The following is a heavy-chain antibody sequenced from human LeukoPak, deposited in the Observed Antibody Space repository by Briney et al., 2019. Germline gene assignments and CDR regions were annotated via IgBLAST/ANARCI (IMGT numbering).Heavy chain of an antibody. J-gene: IGHJ4*02. V-gene: IGHV4-31*03. Sequence: SETLSLTCPVSGGSISSGVYYWSWIRQHPGKGLEWIGYIYYSGGTYYNPSLKSRVTISVDTSKNQFSLKLSSVTAADTAVYYCARGVRWLQLSYFDYWGQGTLVTVSS. CDR3: ARGVRWLQLSYFDY. D-gene: IGHD5-24*01. CDR2: IYYSGGT. CDR1: GGSISSGVYY.